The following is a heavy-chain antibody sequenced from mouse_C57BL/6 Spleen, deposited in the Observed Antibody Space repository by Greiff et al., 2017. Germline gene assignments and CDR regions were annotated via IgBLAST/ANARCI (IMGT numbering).Heavy chain of an antibody. Sequence: QVQLQQSGPELVKPGASVKISCKASGYSFTSYYIHWVKQRPGQGLEWIGWIYPGSGNTKYNEKFKGKATLTADTSSSTAYMQLSSLTSEVSAVYYCARGNYGNYVDYWGQGTTLTVSS. CDR2: IYPGSGNT. V-gene: IGHV1-66*01. CDR1: GYSFTSYY. D-gene: IGHD2-1*01. CDR3: ARGNYGNYVDY. J-gene: IGHJ2*01.